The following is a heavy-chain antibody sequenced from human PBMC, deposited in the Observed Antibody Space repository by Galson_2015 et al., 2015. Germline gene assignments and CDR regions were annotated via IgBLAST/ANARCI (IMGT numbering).Heavy chain of an antibody. CDR3: ARRGYYDSSGYYLGY. Sequence: QSGAEVKKPGESLKISCKGSGYSLTSYWIGWVRQMPGKGLEWMGIIYPGDSDTRYSPSFQGQVTISADKSISTAYLQWSSLKASDTAMYYCARRGYYDSSGYYLGYWGQGTLVTVSS. CDR1: GYSLTSYW. J-gene: IGHJ4*02. CDR2: IYPGDSDT. V-gene: IGHV5-51*01. D-gene: IGHD3-22*01.